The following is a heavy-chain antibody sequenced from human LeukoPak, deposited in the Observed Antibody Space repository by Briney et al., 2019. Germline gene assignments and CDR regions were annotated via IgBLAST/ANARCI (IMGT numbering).Heavy chain of an antibody. CDR2: IHYRGST. CDR1: GGSISSYY. D-gene: IGHD5-12*01. J-gene: IGHJ4*02. Sequence: SETLSLTYTVSGGSISSYYWSWIRQPPGKGLEWIGYIHYRGSTNYNPSLKSRVTISIDTSKNQFSLKLTSVTAADTAVYYCASGMVARFDYWGQGTLVTVSS. CDR3: ASGMVARFDY. V-gene: IGHV4-59*08.